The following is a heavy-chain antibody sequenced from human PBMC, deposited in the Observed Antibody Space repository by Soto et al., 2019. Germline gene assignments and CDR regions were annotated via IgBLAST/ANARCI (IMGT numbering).Heavy chain of an antibody. D-gene: IGHD2-21*02. CDR3: ARDIVVVTAPPDY. Sequence: QVQLVESGGGVVQPGRSLRLSCAASGFTFSSYAMHWVGQAPGKGLEWVAVISYDGSNKYYADSVKGRFTISRDNSKNTLYLQMNSLRAEDTAVYYCARDIVVVTAPPDYWGQGTLVTVSS. CDR1: GFTFSSYA. CDR2: ISYDGSNK. J-gene: IGHJ4*02. V-gene: IGHV3-30-3*01.